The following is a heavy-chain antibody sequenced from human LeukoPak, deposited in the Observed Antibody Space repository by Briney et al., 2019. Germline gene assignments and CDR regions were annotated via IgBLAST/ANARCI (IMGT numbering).Heavy chain of an antibody. V-gene: IGHV4-34*01. D-gene: IGHD6-19*01. Sequence: KPSETLSLTCAVYGGSFSGYYWSWIRQPPGKGLEWIGEINHSGSTNYNPSLKSRVTISVDTSKNQFSLKLSSVTAADTAVYYCARSIAVASYNWFDPWGQGTLVTVSS. CDR3: ARSIAVASYNWFDP. CDR2: INHSGST. J-gene: IGHJ5*02. CDR1: GGSFSGYY.